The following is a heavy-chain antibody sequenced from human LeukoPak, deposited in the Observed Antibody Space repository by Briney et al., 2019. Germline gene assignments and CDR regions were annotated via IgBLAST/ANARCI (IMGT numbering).Heavy chain of an antibody. J-gene: IGHJ4*02. D-gene: IGHD1-26*01. CDR2: ISSSSGYI. Sequence: GGSLRLSCAASGFIFSTYNMNWVRQAPGKGLEWVSLISSSSGYIYYADSVKGRFTISRDNAKNSLYLQMDGLRVEDTAAYYCARGSEWEPLYYFDYWGRGGLVTVSS. CDR1: GFIFSTYN. CDR3: ARGSEWEPLYYFDY. V-gene: IGHV3-21*01.